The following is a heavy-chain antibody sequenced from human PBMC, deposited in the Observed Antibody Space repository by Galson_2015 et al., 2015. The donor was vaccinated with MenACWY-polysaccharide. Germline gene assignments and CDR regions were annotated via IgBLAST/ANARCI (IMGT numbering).Heavy chain of an antibody. CDR2: IRSKANSYAT. CDR1: GFTFSGSA. V-gene: IGHV3-73*01. J-gene: IGHJ6*03. Sequence: SLRLSCAASGFTFSGSAMHWVRQASGKGLEWVGRIRSKANSYATTYGASVKGRFTISRDDSKNTAYLQMNSLKTEDTAVYYCTRIVVVPGAASSYYYCMDVWGRGTTVTVSS. D-gene: IGHD2-2*01. CDR3: TRIVVVPGAASSYYYCMDV.